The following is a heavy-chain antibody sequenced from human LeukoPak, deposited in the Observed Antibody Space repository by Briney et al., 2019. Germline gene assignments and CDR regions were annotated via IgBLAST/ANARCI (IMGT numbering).Heavy chain of an antibody. V-gene: IGHV3-30-3*01. D-gene: IGHD3-22*01. CDR1: GFTFSSYA. CDR3: ARSYDSLDY. J-gene: IGHJ4*02. CDR2: ISYDGSNK. Sequence: GGSLRLSCAASGFTFSSYAMHWVRQAPGKGLEWVAVISYDGSNKYYADSVKGRFTISRDNSKNTLYLQMNSLRAEDTAVYYCARSYDSLDYWGQGTLVTVSS.